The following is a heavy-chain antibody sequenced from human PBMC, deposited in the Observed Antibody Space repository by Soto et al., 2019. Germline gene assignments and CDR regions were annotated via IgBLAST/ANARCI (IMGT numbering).Heavy chain of an antibody. D-gene: IGHD2-2*01. J-gene: IGHJ4*02. CDR1: GFTFSSYA. Sequence: GGSLRLSCAASGFTFSSYAMSWVRQAPGKGLEWVSAISGSGGSTYYADSVKGRFTISRDNSKNTLYLQMNSLRAEDTAVYYCAKDLDCSSTSCVPIHYWGQGTLVTVS. V-gene: IGHV3-23*01. CDR3: AKDLDCSSTSCVPIHY. CDR2: ISGSGGST.